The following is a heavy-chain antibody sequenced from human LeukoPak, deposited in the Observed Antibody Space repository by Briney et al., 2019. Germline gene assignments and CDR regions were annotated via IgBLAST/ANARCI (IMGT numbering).Heavy chain of an antibody. J-gene: IGHJ4*02. CDR2: ISSGGGTI. CDR1: GFTFSDYY. Sequence: GGSLRLSCAASGFTFSDYYMSWIRQAPGKGLEWVSYISSGGGTIYYADSVKGRFTISRDNAKNSLYLQMSSLRVEDTAVYYCVKDPRYYYDSSGFRERFDHWGQGTLVTVSS. V-gene: IGHV3-11*04. CDR3: VKDPRYYYDSSGFRERFDH. D-gene: IGHD3-22*01.